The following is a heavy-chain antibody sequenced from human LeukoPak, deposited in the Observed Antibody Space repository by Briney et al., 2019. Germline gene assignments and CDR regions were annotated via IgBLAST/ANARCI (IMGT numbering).Heavy chain of an antibody. Sequence: PGGTLRLPSSASRFTFSCCAMDWVGQAPRKGMEYVSAISSNGGSTYYADSVKGRFTISRDNSKNTLYLQMSSLRAEDTAVYYCVKDRRYYYGSGSYYNNYFDYWGQETLVTVSS. D-gene: IGHD3-10*01. V-gene: IGHV3-64D*06. CDR1: RFTFSCCA. CDR3: VKDRRYYYGSGSYYNNYFDY. J-gene: IGHJ4*02. CDR2: ISSNGGST.